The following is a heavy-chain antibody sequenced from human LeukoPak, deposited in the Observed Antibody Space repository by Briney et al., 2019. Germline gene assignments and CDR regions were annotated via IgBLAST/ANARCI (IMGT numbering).Heavy chain of an antibody. D-gene: IGHD3-22*01. CDR3: AKGHITMIVVVITNPLDY. CDR1: GFTFSSYA. CDR2: ISGSGGST. V-gene: IGHV3-23*01. Sequence: PGGSLILSCAASGFTFSSYAMSWVRQAPGKGLEWVSAISGSGGSTYYADSVKGRFTISRDNSKNTLYLQMNSLRAEDTAVYYCAKGHITMIVVVITNPLDYWGQGTLVTVSS. J-gene: IGHJ4*02.